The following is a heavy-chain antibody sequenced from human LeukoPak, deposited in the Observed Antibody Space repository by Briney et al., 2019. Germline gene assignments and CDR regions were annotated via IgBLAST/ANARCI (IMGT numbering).Heavy chain of an antibody. CDR2: ISGSGGST. D-gene: IGHD3-22*01. V-gene: IGHV3-23*01. CDR1: GFTFDSYA. J-gene: IGHJ4*02. Sequence: GGSLRLSCAASGFTFDSYAMTWVRQAPGKGLDWVSAISGSGGSTYYADSVKGRFTISRDNSKNTLYLQMNNLRAEDTTVYYCVKAHRLLLPSNFDYWGQGTLVTVSS. CDR3: VKAHRLLLPSNFDY.